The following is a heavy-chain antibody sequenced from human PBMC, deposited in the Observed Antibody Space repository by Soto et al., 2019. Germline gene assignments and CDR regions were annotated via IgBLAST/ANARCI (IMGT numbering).Heavy chain of an antibody. V-gene: IGHV3-48*01. CDR1: GFTFSSYS. CDR3: ARTQRGIYDAFDI. Sequence: PGGSLRLSCAASGFTFSSYSMNWVRQAPGKGLEWVSYISSSSSTIYYADSVKGRFTISRDNAKNSLYLQMNSLRAEDTAVYYCARTQRGIYDAFDIWGQGTMVT. D-gene: IGHD6-25*01. CDR2: ISSSSSTI. J-gene: IGHJ3*02.